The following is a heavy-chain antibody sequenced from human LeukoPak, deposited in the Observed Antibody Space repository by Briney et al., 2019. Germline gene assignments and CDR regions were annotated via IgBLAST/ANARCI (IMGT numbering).Heavy chain of an antibody. CDR1: GGTFSSYA. CDR2: IIPIFGTA. Sequence: SVKVSCKASGGTFSSYAISWVRQAPGQGLEWMGGIIPIFGTANYAQKFQGRVTITTDESTSTAYMELSSLRSEDTAVYYCASSETPSGSYYDYWGQGTLVTVSS. D-gene: IGHD3-10*01. V-gene: IGHV1-69*05. J-gene: IGHJ4*02. CDR3: ASSETPSGSYYDY.